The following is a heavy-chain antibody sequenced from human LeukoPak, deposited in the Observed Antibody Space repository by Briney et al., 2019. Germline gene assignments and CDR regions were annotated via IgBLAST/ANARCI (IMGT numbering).Heavy chain of an antibody. J-gene: IGHJ4*02. Sequence: GGSLRPSCAASGFTFSSYAMHWVRQAPGKGLEWVAVISYDGSNKYYADSVKGRFTISRDNSKNTLYLQMNSLRAEDTAVYYCARDSRGELPIDYWGQGTLVTVSS. CDR3: ARDSRGELPIDY. V-gene: IGHV3-30-3*01. CDR1: GFTFSSYA. D-gene: IGHD1-26*01. CDR2: ISYDGSNK.